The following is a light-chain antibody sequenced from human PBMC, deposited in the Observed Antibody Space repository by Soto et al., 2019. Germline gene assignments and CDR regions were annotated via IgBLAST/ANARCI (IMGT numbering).Light chain of an antibody. CDR2: GSS. CDR1: QSVSSSY. J-gene: IGKJ1*01. CDR3: QQYGSSPRT. V-gene: IGKV3-20*01. Sequence: EIVLTQSPGTLSLSPGDRATLSCRAGQSVSSSYLAWYQQKPGQAPRPLMYGSSRRATGIPDRFSGSGSGTDFTLTVNRLEPEDFAVYYCQQYGSSPRTFGQGTKVDIK.